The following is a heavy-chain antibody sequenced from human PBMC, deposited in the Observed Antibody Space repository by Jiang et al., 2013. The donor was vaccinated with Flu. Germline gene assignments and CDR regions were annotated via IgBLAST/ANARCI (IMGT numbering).Heavy chain of an antibody. V-gene: IGHV5-51*03. CDR2: INPGDSDP. D-gene: IGHD1-26*01. CDR3: VRSMGHSGSYYWVFEF. Sequence: GAEVKKPGESLKMSCKGSGYSFTSYWIGWVRQMPGKGLEWMGIINPGDSDPRYSPSFQGQVTISADKSINTAYLQWSSLKASDSAIYYCVRSMGHSGSYYWVFEFWGQGTLVTVSS. CDR1: GYSFTSYW. J-gene: IGHJ4*02.